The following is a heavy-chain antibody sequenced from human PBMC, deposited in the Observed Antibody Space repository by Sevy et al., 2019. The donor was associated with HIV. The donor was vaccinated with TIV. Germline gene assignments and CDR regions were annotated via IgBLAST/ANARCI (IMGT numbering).Heavy chain of an antibody. CDR1: GYTFTGYY. CDR2: INPNSGGT. J-gene: IGHJ4*02. CDR3: ASQDNDSSHYYAFY. V-gene: IGHV1-2*02. D-gene: IGHD3-22*01. Sequence: ASVKVSCKASGYTFTGYYMHWVRQAPGQGLEWMGWINPNSGGTNFAHKFQGRVTMTRDTSITTAYMELSRLKSDDTAVYYCASQDNDSSHYYAFYWGQGTLVTVSS.